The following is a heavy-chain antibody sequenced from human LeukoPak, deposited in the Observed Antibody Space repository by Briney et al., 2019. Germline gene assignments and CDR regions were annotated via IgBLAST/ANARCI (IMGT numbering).Heavy chain of an antibody. D-gene: IGHD3-22*01. J-gene: IGHJ4*02. V-gene: IGHV4-59*01. CDR3: ARDSNYYDSSGPDFDY. CDR1: GGSISSYY. CDR2: IYYSGST. Sequence: PSETLSLTCTVSGGSISSYYWSWIRQPPGKGLEWIGYIYYSGSTNYNPSLKSRVTISVDTSKNQFSLKLSPVTAADTAVYYCARDSNYYDSSGPDFDYWGQGTLVTDSS.